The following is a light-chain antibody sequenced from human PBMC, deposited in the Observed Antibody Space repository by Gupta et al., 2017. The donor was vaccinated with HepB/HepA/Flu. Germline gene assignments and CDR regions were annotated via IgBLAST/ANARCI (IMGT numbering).Light chain of an antibody. CDR1: QSISSW. CDR3: QHYDNYSGT. CDR2: KAS. J-gene: IGKJ1*01. V-gene: IGKV1-5*03. Sequence: DIQMTQSPSTLSASVGDRVTITCRASQSISSWLAWYQQKPGKAPKLLIYKASSLESGVPSRFSGSGSGTEFTLTISSLQPDDFATYYCQHYDNYSGTFGQGTKVEIK.